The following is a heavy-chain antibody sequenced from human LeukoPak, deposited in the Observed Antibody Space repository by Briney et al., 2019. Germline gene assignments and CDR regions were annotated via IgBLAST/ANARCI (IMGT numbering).Heavy chain of an antibody. V-gene: IGHV3-9*01. CDR3: AKGRYSSSWYGFGGDYYYGMDV. CDR1: GFTFDDYA. D-gene: IGHD6-13*01. CDR2: ISWNSGSI. J-gene: IGHJ6*02. Sequence: GRSLRLSCAASGFTFDDYAMHWVRQAPGKGLEWVSGISWNSGSIGYADSVKGRFTISRDNAKNSLYLQMSSLRAEDTALYYCAKGRYSSSWYGFGGDYYYGMDVWGQGTTVTVSS.